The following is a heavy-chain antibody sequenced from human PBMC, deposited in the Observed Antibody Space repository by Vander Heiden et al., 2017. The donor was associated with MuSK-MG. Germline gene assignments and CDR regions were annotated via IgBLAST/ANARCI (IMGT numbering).Heavy chain of an antibody. Sequence: QVQLVQSGAEAKKPGASVKVSCKASGYTFSTYSVHWVRQAPGQGFEWMGVLNPSGNSTNYAQMFQGRVTMTRDTSTSTIYMELSSLKSEDTAVYYCASRDYGSGSTTWGQGTLVTVSS. CDR3: ASRDYGSGSTT. J-gene: IGHJ5*02. D-gene: IGHD3-10*01. CDR2: LNPSGNST. CDR1: GYTFSTYS. V-gene: IGHV1-46*01.